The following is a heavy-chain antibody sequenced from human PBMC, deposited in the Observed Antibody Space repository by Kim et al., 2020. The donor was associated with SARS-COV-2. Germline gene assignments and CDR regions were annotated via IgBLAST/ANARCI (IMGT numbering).Heavy chain of an antibody. D-gene: IGHD6-13*01. J-gene: IGHJ6*03. CDR1: GFTFDDYG. CDR2: IKWNGGST. V-gene: IGHV3-20*01. CDR3: ARGGAAAPITLSYYYYYMDV. Sequence: GGSLRLSCAASGFTFDDYGMSWVRQVPGKGLEWVSGIKWNGGSTGYADSVKGRFTISRDNAKNSLYLQMNSLRAEDTALYHCARGGAAAPITLSYYYYYMDVWGKGPTVTVSS.